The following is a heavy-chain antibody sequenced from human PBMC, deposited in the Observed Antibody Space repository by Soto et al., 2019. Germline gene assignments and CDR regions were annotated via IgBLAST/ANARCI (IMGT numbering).Heavy chain of an antibody. J-gene: IGHJ6*02. Sequence: EVQLVESGGGLVKPGGSLRLSCAASGFTFTRYSMNWVRQAPGKGLEWVSSISSTASTIHYADSVKGRFTISRDNANNSVYLQMNSLTADDSAVYYCARAAGIMTRGFHGMDVWGQGTTVTVSS. CDR2: ISSTASTI. CDR1: GFTFTRYS. V-gene: IGHV3-21*01. CDR3: ARAAGIMTRGFHGMDV. D-gene: IGHD3-10*01.